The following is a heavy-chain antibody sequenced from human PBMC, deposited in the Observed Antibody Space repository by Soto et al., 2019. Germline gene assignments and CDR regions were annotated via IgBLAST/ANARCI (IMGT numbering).Heavy chain of an antibody. CDR3: ARQIYDSDAGPNFQYYFDS. V-gene: IGHV5-10-1*01. Sequence: GESLKISCKGSGYSFAGYWITWVRQKPGKGLEWMGRIDPSGSQTYYSPSFRGHVTISVTKSITTVFLQWSSLRASDTAMYYCARQIYDSDAGPNFQYYFDSWGQGTPVTVSS. CDR2: IDPSGSQT. CDR1: GYSFAGYW. J-gene: IGHJ4*02. D-gene: IGHD5-12*01.